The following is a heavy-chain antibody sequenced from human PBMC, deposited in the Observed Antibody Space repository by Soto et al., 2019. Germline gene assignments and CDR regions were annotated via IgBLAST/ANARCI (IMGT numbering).Heavy chain of an antibody. CDR3: ASEGSGYSDP. V-gene: IGHV1-58*01. CDR2: IDVGSGNA. CDR1: GFTFSSSA. J-gene: IGHJ5*02. D-gene: IGHD3-3*01. Sequence: SVKVSCKTSGFTFSSSAVHWVRQARGHRLQWIGWIDVGSGNANYAQKLQGRVTMTTDTSTSTAYMELRSLRADDTAVYYCASEGSGYSDPWGQGTLVTVSS.